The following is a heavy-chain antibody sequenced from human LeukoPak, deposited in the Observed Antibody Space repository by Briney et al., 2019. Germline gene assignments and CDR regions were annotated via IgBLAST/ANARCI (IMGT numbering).Heavy chain of an antibody. CDR3: ARGPDCSSTSCPPYFYYYMDV. V-gene: IGHV4-59*01. CDR1: GGSISSYY. J-gene: IGHJ6*03. D-gene: IGHD2-2*01. CDR2: IYYSGST. Sequence: SETLSLTCTVSGGSISSYYWSWIRQPPGKGLEWIGYIYYSGSTNYNPSLKSRVTISVDTSKNQFSLKLSSVTAADTAVYYCARGPDCSSTSCPPYFYYYMDVWGKGTTVTDSS.